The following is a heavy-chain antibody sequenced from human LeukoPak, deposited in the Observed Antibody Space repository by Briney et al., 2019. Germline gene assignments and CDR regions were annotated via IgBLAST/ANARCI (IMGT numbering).Heavy chain of an antibody. D-gene: IGHD2-2*01. CDR1: GDSISNGGHY. V-gene: IGHV4-61*02. J-gene: IGHJ6*04. Sequence: SETLSLTCTVSGDSISNGGHYWSWIRQPAGEGLEWIGRIHSSGSTTYNPSLKSRVTISVDTSKNQFSLELNGVSAADTAVYYCARGLPHLYQPLYYYYGMDVWGKGTTVTVSS. CDR3: ARGLPHLYQPLYYYYGMDV. CDR2: IHSSGST.